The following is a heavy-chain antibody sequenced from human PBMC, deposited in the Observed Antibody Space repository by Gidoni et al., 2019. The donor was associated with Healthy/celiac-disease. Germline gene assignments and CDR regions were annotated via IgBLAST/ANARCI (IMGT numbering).Heavy chain of an antibody. Sequence: EVQLVESGGGLVQPGRSLRLSCAASGLTFDDYAMHWVRQAPGKGLEWVSGISWNSGSIGYADSVKGRFTISRDNAKNSLYLQMNSLRAEDTALYYCAKDTGDSSGYPLFDYWGQGTLVTVSS. CDR1: GLTFDDYA. CDR3: AKDTGDSSGYPLFDY. J-gene: IGHJ4*02. CDR2: ISWNSGSI. D-gene: IGHD3-22*01. V-gene: IGHV3-9*01.